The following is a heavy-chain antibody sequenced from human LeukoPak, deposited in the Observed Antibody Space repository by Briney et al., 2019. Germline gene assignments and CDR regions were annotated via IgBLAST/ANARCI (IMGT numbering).Heavy chain of an antibody. Sequence: GESLKISCKGPGYSFTSYWIGWVRQMPGKGLEWMGIIYPGDSDTRYSPSFQGQVTISADKSISTAYLQWSSLKASDTAMYYCARPFCSGGSCYSGYMDVWGKGTTVTVS. CDR1: GYSFTSYW. J-gene: IGHJ6*03. V-gene: IGHV5-51*01. CDR3: ARPFCSGGSCYSGYMDV. D-gene: IGHD2-15*01. CDR2: IYPGDSDT.